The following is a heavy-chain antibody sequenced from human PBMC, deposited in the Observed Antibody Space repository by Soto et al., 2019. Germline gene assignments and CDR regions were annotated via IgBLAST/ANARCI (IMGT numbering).Heavy chain of an antibody. J-gene: IGHJ5*02. V-gene: IGHV1-69*13. D-gene: IGHD2-15*01. CDR1: GGTFSSYA. CDR3: AREPGYSFPRGVVVVAATKYNWFDP. CDR2: IIPIFGTA. Sequence: ASVKVSCKASGGTFSSYAISWVRQDPGQGLEWMGGIIPIFGTANYAQKFQGRVTITADESTSTAYMELSSLRSEDTAVYYCAREPGYSFPRGVVVVAATKYNWFDPWGQGTLVTVSS.